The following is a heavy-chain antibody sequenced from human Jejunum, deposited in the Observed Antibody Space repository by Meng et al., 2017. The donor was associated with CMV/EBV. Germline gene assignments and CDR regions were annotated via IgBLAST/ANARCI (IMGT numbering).Heavy chain of an antibody. V-gene: IGHV1-2*02. CDR1: TDSY. D-gene: IGHD2-8*01. J-gene: IGHJ4*02. CDR3: ARLGYCTNGVCYWGGYYFDS. CDR2: IHPNSGGT. Sequence: TDSYMQWVRQAPGQGLEWMGWIHPNSGGTTYAHKFQGRVTMTRDTSISTGYMELSSLRSDDTAVYYCARLGYCTNGVCYWGGYYFDSWGQGTLVTVSS.